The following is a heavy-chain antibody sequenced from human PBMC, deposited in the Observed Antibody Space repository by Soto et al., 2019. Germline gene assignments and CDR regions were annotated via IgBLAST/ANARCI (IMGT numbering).Heavy chain of an antibody. CDR1: GGTFSSYA. CDR3: ATQGITMIVVVNPQTPFDY. CDR2: IIPIFGTA. D-gene: IGHD3-22*01. V-gene: IGHV1-69*06. Sequence: ASVKVSCKASGGTFSSYAISWVRQAPGKGLEWMGGIIPIFGTANYAQKFQGRVTITADKSTSTAYMELSSLRSEDTAVYYCATQGITMIVVVNPQTPFDYWGQGTQVTVSS. J-gene: IGHJ4*02.